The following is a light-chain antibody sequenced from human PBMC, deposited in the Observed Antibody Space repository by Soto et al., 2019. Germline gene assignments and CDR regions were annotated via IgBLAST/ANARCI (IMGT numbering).Light chain of an antibody. J-gene: IGKJ1*01. CDR1: QSISSW. Sequence: DIPMTQSPSTLSASVGDRVTITCRASQSISSWLAWYQQKPGKAPKLLIYDASSLESGVPSRFSGSGSGTEFTLTISRLQPDDFATSYCQQYNNYPWTFGQGTKVEIK. CDR3: QQYNNYPWT. CDR2: DAS. V-gene: IGKV1-5*01.